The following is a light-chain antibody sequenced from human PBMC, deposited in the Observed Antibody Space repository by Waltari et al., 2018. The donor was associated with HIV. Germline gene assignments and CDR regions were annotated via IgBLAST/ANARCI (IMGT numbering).Light chain of an antibody. Sequence: EIVLTQSPGTLSLSPGERVTLSCRASQSISNNYLAWYQQIPGQAPRLLIYAASNRATGIPARFGGSASGTDFTLTISRLEPEDFAVYYCQQYGRSPWTFGRGTKVEIK. J-gene: IGKJ1*01. CDR2: AAS. CDR1: QSISNNY. V-gene: IGKV3-20*01. CDR3: QQYGRSPWT.